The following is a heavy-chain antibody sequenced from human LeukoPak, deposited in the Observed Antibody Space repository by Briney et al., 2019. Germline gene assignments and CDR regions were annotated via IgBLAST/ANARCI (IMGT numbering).Heavy chain of an antibody. CDR3: ARGGSSSWYLNFDY. J-gene: IGHJ4*02. CDR2: ISDSGST. Sequence: SETLSLTCTVSGDSISSYYWNWIRQPPGKGLEWTGYISDSGSTNYNPSLESRVTILEDTSKNQFSLKLSSVTAADTAVYYCARGGSSSWYLNFDYWGQGTLVTVSS. V-gene: IGHV4-59*01. CDR1: GDSISSYY. D-gene: IGHD6-13*01.